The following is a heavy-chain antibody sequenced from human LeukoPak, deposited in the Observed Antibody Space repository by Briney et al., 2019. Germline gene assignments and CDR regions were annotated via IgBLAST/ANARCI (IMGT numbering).Heavy chain of an antibody. CDR1: GGSFSGYY. Sequence: SETLSLTCAVYGGSFSGYYWTWIRQPPGKGLEWIGEINHSGSTNYNPSLKSRVTISLDTSKNQFSPKLSSVTAADTAMYYRARGSLYTYGLWGQGTLVTVSS. D-gene: IGHD5-18*01. CDR2: INHSGST. V-gene: IGHV4-34*01. CDR3: ARGSLYTYGL. J-gene: IGHJ4*02.